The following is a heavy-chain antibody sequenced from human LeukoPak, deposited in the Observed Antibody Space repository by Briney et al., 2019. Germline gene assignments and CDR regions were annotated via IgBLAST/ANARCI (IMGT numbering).Heavy chain of an antibody. J-gene: IGHJ4*02. CDR2: ISWNSGSI. D-gene: IGHD6-19*01. V-gene: IGHV3-9*01. CDR3: AKEGQWLALDY. Sequence: GGSLGPSWAAPGLPFTNYAISWFGKVPGKGLGWVSGISWNSGSIGYADSVKGRFTISRDNAKNSLYLQMNSLRAEDTALYYCAKEGQWLALDYWGQGTLVTVSS. CDR1: GLPFTNYA.